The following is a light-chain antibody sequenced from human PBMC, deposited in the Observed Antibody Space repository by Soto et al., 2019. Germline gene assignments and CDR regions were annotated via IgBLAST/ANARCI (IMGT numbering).Light chain of an antibody. CDR2: DVS. CDR3: SSSTTSNTVV. J-gene: IGLJ3*02. CDR1: SSDVGGYNY. V-gene: IGLV2-14*03. Sequence: QSVLTQPASVSGSPGQSIAISCTGTSSDVGGYNYVSWYQRHPGKTPKLIIYDVSNRPSGVSDRFSGSRSGNTASLTISGLQAEDAAYYYCSSSTTSNTVVFGGGTKLTVL.